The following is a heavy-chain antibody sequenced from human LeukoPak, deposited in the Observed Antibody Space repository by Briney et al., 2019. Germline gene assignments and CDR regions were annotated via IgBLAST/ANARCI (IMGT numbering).Heavy chain of an antibody. CDR3: ARVDDSSGYHHFDY. CDR1: GGSISSYY. V-gene: IGHV4-59*01. CDR2: IYYSGST. J-gene: IGHJ4*02. D-gene: IGHD3-22*01. Sequence: SETLSLTCTVSGGSISSYYWSWIRQPPGKGLEWIGYIYYSGSTNYNPSLKSRVTISVDTSKNQFSLKLSSVTAADTAVYYCARVDDSSGYHHFDYWGQGTLVTVSS.